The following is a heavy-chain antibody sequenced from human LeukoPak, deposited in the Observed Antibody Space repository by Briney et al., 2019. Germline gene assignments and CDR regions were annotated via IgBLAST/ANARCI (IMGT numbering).Heavy chain of an antibody. CDR2: ISAYNGNT. V-gene: IGHV1-18*01. CDR1: GYTLTELS. Sequence: GASVKVSCKVSGYTLTELSMHWVRQAPGQGLEWMGWISAYNGNTNYAQKLQGRVTVTTDTSTSTAYMELRSLRSDDTAVYYCARDYASSSWYYWGQGTLVTVSS. CDR3: ARDYASSSWYY. J-gene: IGHJ4*02. D-gene: IGHD6-13*01.